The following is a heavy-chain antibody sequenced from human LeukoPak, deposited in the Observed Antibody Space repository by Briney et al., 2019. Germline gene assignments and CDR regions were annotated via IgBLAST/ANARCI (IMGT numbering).Heavy chain of an antibody. CDR3: ARDAHDFWSGLYYYYGMDV. Sequence: GGSLRLSCAASGFTFSSYAMPWVRQAPGKGLEWVAVISYDGSNKYYADSVKGRFTISRDNSKNTLYLQMNSLRAEDTAVYYCARDAHDFWSGLYYYYGMDVWGQGTTVTVSS. CDR1: GFTFSSYA. CDR2: ISYDGSNK. V-gene: IGHV3-30-3*01. J-gene: IGHJ6*02. D-gene: IGHD3-3*01.